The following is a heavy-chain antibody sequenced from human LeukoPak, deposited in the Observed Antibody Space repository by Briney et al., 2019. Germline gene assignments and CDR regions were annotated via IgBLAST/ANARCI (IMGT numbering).Heavy chain of an antibody. Sequence: GSLRLSCAASGFTVSSNYMSWVRQAPGKGLEWVSVIYSGGSTYYADSVKGRFTISRDNSKNTLYLQMNSLRAEDTAVYYCARVTDSSGWPVDYWGQGTLVTVSS. CDR1: GFTVSSNY. CDR3: ARVTDSSGWPVDY. V-gene: IGHV3-66*01. CDR2: IYSGGST. J-gene: IGHJ4*02. D-gene: IGHD6-19*01.